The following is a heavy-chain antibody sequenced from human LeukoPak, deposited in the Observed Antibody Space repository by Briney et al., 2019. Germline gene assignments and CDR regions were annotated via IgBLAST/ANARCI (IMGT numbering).Heavy chain of an antibody. J-gene: IGHJ4*02. D-gene: IGHD4-23*01. V-gene: IGHV3-15*01. Sequence: PGGSLRLSCAASGFTLSNVWMTWVRQAPGKGLEWVGRIKGEGGTTDYAAPVKGRFTISRDDPKNTLYLQMNSLKTEDTAVYYCTTSTTVVTGYWGQGALVIVSS. CDR3: TTSTTVVTGY. CDR2: IKGEGGTT. CDR1: GFTLSNVW.